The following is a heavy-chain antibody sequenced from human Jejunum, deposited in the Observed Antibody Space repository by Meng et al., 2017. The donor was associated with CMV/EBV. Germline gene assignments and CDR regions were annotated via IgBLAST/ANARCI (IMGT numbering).Heavy chain of an antibody. D-gene: IGHD3-16*01. CDR2: ISSSGREI. CDR3: ARDYDWFDP. Sequence: GSGFIFNIYAMHWVRQAPGKGLEWVSSISSSGREIHYADSVKGRFTISRDNARNSMFLQMNSLRVEDTATYHCARDYDWFDPWGQGTLVTVSS. CDR1: GFIFNIYA. V-gene: IGHV3-21*01. J-gene: IGHJ5*02.